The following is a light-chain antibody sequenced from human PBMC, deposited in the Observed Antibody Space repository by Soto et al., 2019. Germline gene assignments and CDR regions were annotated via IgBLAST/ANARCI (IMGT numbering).Light chain of an antibody. Sequence: IVLTQSPGTLSLTQGERATLSCRAGQTIYSNVAWYQQKPGQAPRLLIYGASIRATGIPARFSGSGSGTEFTLTISTLQSEDFAIYYCQHYNNWPPWTFGQGTKVDIK. CDR3: QHYNNWPPWT. V-gene: IGKV3-15*01. CDR2: GAS. J-gene: IGKJ1*01. CDR1: QTIYSN.